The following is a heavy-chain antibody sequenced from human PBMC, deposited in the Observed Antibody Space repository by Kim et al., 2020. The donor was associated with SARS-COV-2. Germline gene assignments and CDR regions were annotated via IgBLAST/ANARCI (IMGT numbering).Heavy chain of an antibody. Sequence: GGSLRLSCAASGFTFSSYSMNWVRQAPGKGLEWVSYISSSSSSTIYYADSVKGRFTISRDNAKNSLYLQMNSLRDEDTAVYYCARAHPGVEGSWSYDSSGYYSDYWGQGTLVTVSS. CDR1: GFTFSSYS. J-gene: IGHJ4*02. D-gene: IGHD3-22*01. CDR3: ARAHPGVEGSWSYDSSGYYSDY. V-gene: IGHV3-48*02. CDR2: ISSSSSSTI.